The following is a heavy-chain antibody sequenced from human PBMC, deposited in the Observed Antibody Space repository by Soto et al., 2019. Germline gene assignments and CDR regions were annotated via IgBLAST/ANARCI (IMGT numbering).Heavy chain of an antibody. CDR1: GFTFGDYA. Sequence: GGSLRLSCTASGFTFGDYAMSWFRQAPGKGLEWVGFIRSKAYGGTTEYAASVKGRFTISRDDSKSIAYLQMNSLKTEDTAVYYCTRDLPVYDFWSGYYSNYYYYMDVWGKGTTVTVSS. CDR2: IRSKAYGGTT. CDR3: TRDLPVYDFWSGYYSNYYYYMDV. D-gene: IGHD3-3*01. J-gene: IGHJ6*03. V-gene: IGHV3-49*03.